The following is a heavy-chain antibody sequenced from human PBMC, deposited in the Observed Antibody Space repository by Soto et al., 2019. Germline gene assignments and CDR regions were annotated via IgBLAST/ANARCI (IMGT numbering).Heavy chain of an antibody. CDR3: ASLAYKGWSFDH. Sequence: PSETLSLTCTVSGGSISSSSYYWGWIRQPPGKGLEWIGSIYYSGSTFYNPSLKSRVTISVDTSKNQFSLKLSSVTAADTAVYYCASLAYKGWSFDHWGQGTLVTVSS. V-gene: IGHV4-39*01. CDR1: GGSISSSSYY. CDR2: IYYSGST. J-gene: IGHJ4*02. D-gene: IGHD6-19*01.